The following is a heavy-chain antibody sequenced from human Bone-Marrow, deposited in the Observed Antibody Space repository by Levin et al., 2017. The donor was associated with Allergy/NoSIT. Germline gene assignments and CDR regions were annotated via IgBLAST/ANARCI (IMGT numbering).Heavy chain of an antibody. CDR1: GYTFSSYG. D-gene: IGHD3-10*01. J-gene: IGHJ4*02. V-gene: IGHV3-30*18. CDR2: LSYDGSNR. Sequence: PGGSLRLSCAASGYTFSSYGMHWVRQAPGKGLEWVAVLSYDGSNRYYADSVKGRFTISRDNSKNTLYLQMNSLRAEDTAVYYCAKDPTYDGSGSQDYGRILGAREWGYWRQGTLVTVSS. CDR3: AKDPTYDGSGSQDYGRILGAREWGY.